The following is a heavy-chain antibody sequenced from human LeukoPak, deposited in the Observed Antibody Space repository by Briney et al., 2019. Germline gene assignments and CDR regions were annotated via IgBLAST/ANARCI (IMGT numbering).Heavy chain of an antibody. CDR1: GFTFSTYW. J-gene: IGHJ4*02. CDR3: ARIGSTWYIFDF. V-gene: IGHV3-7*01. Sequence: GGSLRLSCAASGFTFSTYWMTWVRQAPGKGREWVANIKMDGSEKYYQDSVKGRFTISRDNAKNSVYLQMDSLRAEDTAVYYCARIGSTWYIFDFWGQGTLVTASS. D-gene: IGHD6-13*01. CDR2: IKMDGSEK.